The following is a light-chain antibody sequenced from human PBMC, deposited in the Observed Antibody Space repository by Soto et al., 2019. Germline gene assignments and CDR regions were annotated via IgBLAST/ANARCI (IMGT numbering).Light chain of an antibody. J-gene: IGLJ2*01. CDR3: QAWDSSSVV. CDR1: KLGDKY. CDR2: QDS. Sequence: SYDLTQPPAVSVSPGQTASITCSGDKLGDKYACWYQQKPGQSPVLVSYQDSKRPSGIPERFSGSNSGNTATLTISGTQAMDEADYYCQAWDSSSVVFGGGTKVTVL. V-gene: IGLV3-1*01.